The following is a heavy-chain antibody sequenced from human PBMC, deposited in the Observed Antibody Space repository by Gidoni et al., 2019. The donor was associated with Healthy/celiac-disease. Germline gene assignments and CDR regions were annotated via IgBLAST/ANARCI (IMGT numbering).Heavy chain of an antibody. Sequence: EVQLLESGGGLVQPGGSLRLSCAASGFTFSSYAMSWVRQAPGKGLAWVSAISVSGGSTYYADSVKGRFTISRDNSKNTLYLQMNSLRAEDTAVYYCAKDFNYYGSGSYYPFDYWGRGTLVTVSS. J-gene: IGHJ4*02. D-gene: IGHD3-10*01. V-gene: IGHV3-23*01. CDR3: AKDFNYYGSGSYYPFDY. CDR1: GFTFSSYA. CDR2: ISVSGGST.